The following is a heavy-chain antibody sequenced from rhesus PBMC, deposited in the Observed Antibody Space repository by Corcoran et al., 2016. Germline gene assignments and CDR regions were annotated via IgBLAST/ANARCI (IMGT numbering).Heavy chain of an antibody. Sequence: QLQLQESGPGLVQRSEPLSLTCAVPGGPIGGYWWSWNRQPPGKGLEWIGRIDSSGSTNYNPSLKSRVTISKDTSKNQFSLKLSSVTAADTAVYYCASQYSNYYVEWFDYWGQGVLVTVSS. V-gene: IGHV4-160*01. J-gene: IGHJ4*01. CDR3: ASQYSNYYVEWFDY. CDR2: IDSSGST. D-gene: IGHD4-23*01. CDR1: GGPIGGYW.